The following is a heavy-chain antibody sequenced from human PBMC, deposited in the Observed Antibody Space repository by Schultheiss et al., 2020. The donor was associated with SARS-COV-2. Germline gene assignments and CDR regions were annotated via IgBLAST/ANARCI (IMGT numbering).Heavy chain of an antibody. Sequence: SETLSLTCAVSGGSFSDYYWSWIRQHPGKGLEWIGYIYYSGSTYYNPSLKSRVTISVDTSKNQFSLKLSSVTAADTAVYYCAREVATVAFDIWGQGTMVTVSS. J-gene: IGHJ3*02. CDR3: AREVATVAFDI. V-gene: IGHV4-31*11. CDR1: GGSFSDYY. CDR2: IYYSGST. D-gene: IGHD5-12*01.